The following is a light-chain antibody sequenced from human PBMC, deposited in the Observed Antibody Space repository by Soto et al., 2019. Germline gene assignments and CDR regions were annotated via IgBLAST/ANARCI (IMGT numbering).Light chain of an antibody. J-gene: IGKJ4*01. CDR2: GIS. CDR1: QSLSIN. CDR3: QQYNSWPLP. Sequence: EIVMTQSPATLSVSPGEGATLSCRASQSLSINLAWYQQKPGQAPRLLIYGISNRVPGIPVRFSASGSGTEFTLTIRSLQSEDVAVYYCQQYNSWPLPFGGGTKVQI. V-gene: IGKV3-15*01.